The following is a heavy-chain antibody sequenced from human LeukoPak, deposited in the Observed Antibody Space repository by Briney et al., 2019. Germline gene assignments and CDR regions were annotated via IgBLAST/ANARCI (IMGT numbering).Heavy chain of an antibody. CDR2: ISAYNGNT. CDR1: GYTFTSYD. CDR3: ARDNVDIVATILHYFDY. J-gene: IGHJ4*02. V-gene: IGHV1-18*01. D-gene: IGHD5-12*01. Sequence: ASVKVSCKASGYTFTSYDINWVRQATGQGLEWMGWISAYNGNTNYAQKLQGRVTMTTDTSTSTAYMELRSLRSDDTAVYYCARDNVDIVATILHYFDYWGQGTLVTVSS.